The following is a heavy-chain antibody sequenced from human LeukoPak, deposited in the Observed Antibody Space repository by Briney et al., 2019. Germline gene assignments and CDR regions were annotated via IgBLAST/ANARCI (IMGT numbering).Heavy chain of an antibody. CDR1: GFTFRSYV. CDR3: ARISSSYDYDY. CDR2: ISSNGGST. V-gene: IGHV3-64*01. D-gene: IGHD6-6*01. Sequence: GGSLRLSCAASGFTFRSYVMHWVRQAPGKGLEYVAAISSNGGSTDYANSVKGRFTISRDNSKNTLYLQMGSLRAEDMAVYYCARISSSYDYDYWGQGTLVTVSS. J-gene: IGHJ4*02.